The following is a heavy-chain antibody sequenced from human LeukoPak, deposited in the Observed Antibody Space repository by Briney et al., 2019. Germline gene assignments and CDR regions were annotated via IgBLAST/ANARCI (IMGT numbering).Heavy chain of an antibody. J-gene: IGHJ5*02. V-gene: IGHV1-2*02. CDR2: INPNSGGT. Sequence: GASVKVSCKASGYTFTGYYMHWVRQAPGQGLEWMGWINPNSGGTNYAQKFQGRVTMTRDTSISTAYMELSSLRSEDTAVYYCARVEADYYYGSGSYSSFDPWGQGTLVTVSS. CDR3: ARVEADYYYGSGSYSSFDP. D-gene: IGHD3-10*01. CDR1: GYTFTGYY.